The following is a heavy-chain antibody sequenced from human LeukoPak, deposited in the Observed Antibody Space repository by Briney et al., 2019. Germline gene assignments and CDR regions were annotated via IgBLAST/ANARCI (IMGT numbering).Heavy chain of an antibody. D-gene: IGHD5-12*01. Sequence: PGGSLRLSCAASEFTLRSYAMTWVRQAPGKGLEWVSSITTSGDTTYYADSVKGRFTISRDNFKNTLYLQMNSLRAEDTAVYYCAKDQGGYVWYFDLWGRGTLVTVSS. V-gene: IGHV3-23*01. CDR3: AKDQGGYVWYFDL. CDR2: ITTSGDTT. J-gene: IGHJ2*01. CDR1: EFTLRSYA.